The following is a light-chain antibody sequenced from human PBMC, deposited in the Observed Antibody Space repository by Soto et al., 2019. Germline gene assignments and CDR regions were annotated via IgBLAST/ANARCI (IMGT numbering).Light chain of an antibody. Sequence: EIVMTQSPATLSLSPGDRATLSCRASQNVRTNLAWYHQKPGQAPRLLISDASTRATGIPARFSGSGSGTEFTLTITRLQSEDFAVYYCQQYNDWPLSFGGGTKVEIK. V-gene: IGKV3-15*01. J-gene: IGKJ4*01. CDR2: DAS. CDR3: QQYNDWPLS. CDR1: QNVRTN.